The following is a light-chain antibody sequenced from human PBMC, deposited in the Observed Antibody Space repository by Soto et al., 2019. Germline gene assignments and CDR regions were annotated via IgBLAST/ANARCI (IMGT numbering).Light chain of an antibody. CDR1: QTISSW. Sequence: DIQITQSPATRSLSLLDIVTITCRASQTISSWLAWYQQKPGTAPKVLIYHASNLQSGVPSRFSGSGSGTEFTLTISSLKPDDFATYYCQKYNSYSFGQGTKVDIK. J-gene: IGKJ1*01. CDR2: HAS. V-gene: IGKV1-5*01. CDR3: QKYNSYS.